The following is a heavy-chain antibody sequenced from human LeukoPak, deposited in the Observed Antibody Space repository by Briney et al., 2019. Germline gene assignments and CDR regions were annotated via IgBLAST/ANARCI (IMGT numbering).Heavy chain of an antibody. CDR1: GFTFSSFW. CDR2: IKQDGSEK. Sequence: AGSLRLSCAASGFTFSSFWMTWVRQAPGKGLEWVANIKQDGSEKYYVDSVRGRFTISRDNATNSLYLQMNSLRAEDTAVYYCARDLNYFDYWGQGTLVTVSS. J-gene: IGHJ4*02. V-gene: IGHV3-7*01. CDR3: ARDLNYFDY.